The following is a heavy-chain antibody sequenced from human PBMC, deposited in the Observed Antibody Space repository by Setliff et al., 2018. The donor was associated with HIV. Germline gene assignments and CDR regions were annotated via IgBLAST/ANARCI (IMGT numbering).Heavy chain of an antibody. CDR1: GYTFTNYS. Sequence: VASVKVSCKASGYTFTNYSINWVRQAPGQGLEWMGWISVYNGNTNFAQKLPGRVTMTTDTSTSTAYMELRSLRSDDTAVYYCARGYSSSSSYYYGMGVWGQGTTVTVSS. J-gene: IGHJ6*02. CDR2: ISVYNGNT. CDR3: ARGYSSSSSYYYGMGV. D-gene: IGHD6-6*01. V-gene: IGHV1-18*01.